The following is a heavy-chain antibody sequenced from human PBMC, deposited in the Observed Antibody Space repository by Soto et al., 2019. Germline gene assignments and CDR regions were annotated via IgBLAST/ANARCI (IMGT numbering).Heavy chain of an antibody. CDR3: ARRLYYDSSGFEGGGMDV. CDR1: GGSISSSSYY. D-gene: IGHD3-22*01. Sequence: SETLSLSCTVSGGSISSSSYYWGWIRQPPGKGLEWIGSIYYSGSTYYNPSLKSRVTISVDTSKNQFSLKLSSVTAADTAVYYCARRLYYDSSGFEGGGMDVWGQGTAVTVSS. V-gene: IGHV4-39*01. CDR2: IYYSGST. J-gene: IGHJ6*02.